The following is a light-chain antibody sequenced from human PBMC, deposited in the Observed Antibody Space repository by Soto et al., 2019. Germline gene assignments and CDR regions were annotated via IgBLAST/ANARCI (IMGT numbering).Light chain of an antibody. CDR3: QHYGSSRT. V-gene: IGKV3-20*01. J-gene: IGKJ1*01. CDR2: GAS. CDR1: QSVSSS. Sequence: EIVLTQSPGTLSLSPGEISAVSFRASQSVSSSLAWYQQKPGQAPRLLIYGASSRATGIPDRFSGSGSGPDFTLTISRLEPEDFAVYFCQHYGSSRTFGQGTKVDI.